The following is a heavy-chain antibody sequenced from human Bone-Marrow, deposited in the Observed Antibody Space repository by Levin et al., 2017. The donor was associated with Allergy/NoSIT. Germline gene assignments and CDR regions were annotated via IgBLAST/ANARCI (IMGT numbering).Heavy chain of an antibody. CDR1: GGSFDDYA. D-gene: IGHD5-24*01. CDR3: ASRFSYNSAPYSTGLDV. CDR2: FNPIFGVP. J-gene: IGHJ6*02. Sequence: GGSLRLSCKASGGSFDDYAVSWVRQAPGQGLEWMGGFNPIFGVPMYAEKLQGRLTIIADKTTSTTYMDLRSLTSDDTAVYYCASRFSYNSAPYSTGLDVWGQGTTVTVSS. V-gene: IGHV1-69*17.